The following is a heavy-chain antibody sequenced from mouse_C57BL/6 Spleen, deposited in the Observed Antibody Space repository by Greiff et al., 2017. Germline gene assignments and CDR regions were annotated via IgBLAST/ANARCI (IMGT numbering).Heavy chain of an antibody. CDR3: ARHEEERGYGKPPAWFAY. CDR2: FYPGSGSI. J-gene: IGHJ3*01. CDR1: GYTFTEYT. D-gene: IGHD2-10*02. Sequence: QVQLKESGAELVKPGASVKLSCKASGYTFTEYTIHWVKQRSGQGLEWIGWFYPGSGSIKYNEKFKDKATLTADKSSSTVYMELSRLTSEDSAVYFCARHEEERGYGKPPAWFAYWGQGTLVTVSA. V-gene: IGHV1-62-2*01.